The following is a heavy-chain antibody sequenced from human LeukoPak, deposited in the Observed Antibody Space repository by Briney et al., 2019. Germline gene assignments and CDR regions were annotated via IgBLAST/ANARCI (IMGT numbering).Heavy chain of an antibody. D-gene: IGHD2-2*01. Sequence: GGSLRLSCAAFSGFAMSWVRQAPGKRLEWVSAINGRGDDTYYPDSVKGRFTISRDNSNNTLYLQMNSLRADDTAVYYCAKGHRESTSFFDSWGQGIPVTVSS. CDR3: AKGHRESTSFFDS. CDR1: SGFA. V-gene: IGHV3-23*01. J-gene: IGHJ4*02. CDR2: INGRGDDT.